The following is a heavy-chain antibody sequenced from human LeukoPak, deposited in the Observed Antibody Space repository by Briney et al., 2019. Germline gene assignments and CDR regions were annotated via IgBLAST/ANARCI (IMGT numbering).Heavy chain of an antibody. Sequence: PGGSLRLSCAASGFTFRSFAMSWVRQAPGKGLEWVSGISGSGGSTYYADSVKGRFTISRDNSKNTLYLQMNSLRAEDTAVYYCATGGPVAPFDYWGQGTLVTVSS. CDR3: ATGGPVAPFDY. CDR2: ISGSGGST. J-gene: IGHJ4*02. CDR1: GFTFRSFA. D-gene: IGHD6-19*01. V-gene: IGHV3-23*01.